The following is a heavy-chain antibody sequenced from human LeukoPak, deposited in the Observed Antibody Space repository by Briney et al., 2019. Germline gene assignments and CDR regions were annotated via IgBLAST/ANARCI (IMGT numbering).Heavy chain of an antibody. Sequence: MASESLSLTCAVSGGSISSGGYSWSWIRQPPGKGLEWIGYIYHSGSTYYNPSLRSRVTISVVTSKNQFSLRLSSVTAADTAVYYCARLDSQSRKVWGQGTTVTVSS. CDR2: IYHSGST. CDR1: GGSISSGGYS. V-gene: IGHV4-30-2*01. CDR3: ARLDSQSRKV. J-gene: IGHJ6*02. D-gene: IGHD3-22*01.